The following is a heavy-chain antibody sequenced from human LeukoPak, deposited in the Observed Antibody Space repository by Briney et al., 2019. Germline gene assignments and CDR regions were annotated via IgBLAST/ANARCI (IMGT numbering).Heavy chain of an antibody. V-gene: IGHV4-59*01. Sequence: SETLSLTCTVSGGSISSYYWSWIRQPPGKGLEWIGYIYYSGSTNYNPSLKSRVTISVDTSKNQFSLKLSSVTAADTAVYYCARDRVRPSEYNWFDPWGQGTLVTVSS. CDR3: ARDRVRPSEYNWFDP. CDR1: GGSISSYY. CDR2: IYYSGST. J-gene: IGHJ5*02. D-gene: IGHD3-3*01.